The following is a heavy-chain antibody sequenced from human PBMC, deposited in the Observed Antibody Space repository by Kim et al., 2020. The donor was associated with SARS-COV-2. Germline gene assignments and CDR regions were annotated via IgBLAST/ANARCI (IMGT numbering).Heavy chain of an antibody. CDR1: GFTFSSYG. J-gene: IGHJ4*02. D-gene: IGHD5-12*01. CDR3: AKDLFYQRGYSGYDSLGY. Sequence: GGSLRLSCAASGFTFSSYGMHWVRQAPGKGLEWVAVISYDGSNKYYADSVKGRFTISRDNSKNTLYLQMNSLRAEDTAVYYCAKDLFYQRGYSGYDSLGYWGQGTLVTVSS. V-gene: IGHV3-30*18. CDR2: ISYDGSNK.